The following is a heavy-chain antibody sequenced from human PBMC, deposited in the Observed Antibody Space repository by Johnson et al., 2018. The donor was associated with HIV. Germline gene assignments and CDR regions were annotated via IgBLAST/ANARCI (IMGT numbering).Heavy chain of an antibody. CDR3: ARDRYYDSSGSHAFDI. V-gene: IGHV3-30*04. D-gene: IGHD3-22*01. Sequence: QLVESGGGVVQPGRSLRLSCAASGFTFSSYAMHWVRQAPGKGLEWVAFISYDGSNKYYADSVKGRFTISRDNSKNTLYLQMNSLRAEDTAVYYCARDRYYDSSGSHAFDIWGQGTMVTVSS. CDR2: ISYDGSNK. J-gene: IGHJ3*02. CDR1: GFTFSSYA.